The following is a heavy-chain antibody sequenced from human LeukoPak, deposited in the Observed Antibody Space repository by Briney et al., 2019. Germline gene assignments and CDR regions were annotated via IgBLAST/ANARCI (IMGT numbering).Heavy chain of an antibody. V-gene: IGHV3-23*01. CDR3: AKDGGGSLEWLPPMDV. D-gene: IGHD3-3*01. CDR2: ITGSGGST. CDR1: GFTFSSHA. Sequence: GGSLRLSCAASGFTFSSHAMGWVRQAPGKGLEWVSSITGSGGSTYYGDSVKGRFTISRDNSKNTLYLQMNSLRAEDTAVYYLAKDGGGSLEWLPPMDVWGQGTTVTVSS. J-gene: IGHJ6*02.